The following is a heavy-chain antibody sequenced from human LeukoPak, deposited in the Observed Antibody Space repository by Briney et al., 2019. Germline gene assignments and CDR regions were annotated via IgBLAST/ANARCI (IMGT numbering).Heavy chain of an antibody. Sequence: PGGSLRLSCAASGFTFSSDAMSWVRQAPGKGLEWVANIKQDGSEKYYVDSVKGRFTISRDNAKNSLYLQMNSLRAEDTAVYYCARDSVYYYDSSGYSLYWGQGTLVTVSS. CDR2: IKQDGSEK. CDR1: GFTFSSDA. CDR3: ARDSVYYYDSSGYSLY. D-gene: IGHD3-22*01. J-gene: IGHJ4*02. V-gene: IGHV3-7*01.